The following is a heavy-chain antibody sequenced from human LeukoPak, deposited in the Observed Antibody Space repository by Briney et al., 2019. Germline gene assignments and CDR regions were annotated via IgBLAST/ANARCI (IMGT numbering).Heavy chain of an antibody. Sequence: GGSLRLSCAASGFTFSSYSMNWVRQAPGKGLEWVSSISSSSSYIYYADSVKGRFTISRDNAKNSLYLQMNSLRAEDTAVYYCARRPMVRGVIIFSYYYMDVWGKGTTVTISS. D-gene: IGHD3-10*01. CDR3: ARRPMVRGVIIFSYYYMDV. CDR1: GFTFSSYS. V-gene: IGHV3-21*01. CDR2: ISSSSSYI. J-gene: IGHJ6*03.